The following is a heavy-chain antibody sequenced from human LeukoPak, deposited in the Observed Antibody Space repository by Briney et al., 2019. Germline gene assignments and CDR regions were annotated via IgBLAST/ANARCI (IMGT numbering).Heavy chain of an antibody. CDR2: ISGSGGSA. CDR1: GFTFSSYA. CDR3: AKDPARNYYDSSGYGRIDY. D-gene: IGHD3-22*01. Sequence: GGSLRLSCAASGFTFSSYAMSWVRQAPGKGLEWVSAISGSGGSAYYADSVRGRFTISRDNSKNTLYLQMNSLRAEDTAVYYCAKDPARNYYDSSGYGRIDYWGQGTLVTVSS. J-gene: IGHJ4*02. V-gene: IGHV3-23*01.